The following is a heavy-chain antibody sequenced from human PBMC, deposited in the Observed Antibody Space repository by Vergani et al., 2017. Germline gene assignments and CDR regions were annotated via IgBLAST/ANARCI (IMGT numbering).Heavy chain of an antibody. CDR1: GGSMSGYY. J-gene: IGHJ5*02. D-gene: IGHD3-10*01. V-gene: IGHV4-59*01. CDR2: MYHSGST. CDR3: GRVADVYGLGSRLLDL. Sequence: QVRLQESGPGLVKPSETLSLTCSVSGGSMSGYYWSWIRQPPGKELEWIGYMYHSGSTNYNPSLETRVTISGDTSKNQFSLKRNSVTAADTAVYYCGRVADVYGLGSRLLDLWGQGILVTVSS.